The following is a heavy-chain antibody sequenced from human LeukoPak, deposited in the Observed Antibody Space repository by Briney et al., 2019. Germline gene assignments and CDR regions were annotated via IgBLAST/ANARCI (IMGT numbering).Heavy chain of an antibody. Sequence: GGSLRLSCAASGFTFSDHAMSWVRQAPGKGLEWVAGISAGGGSTYYADSVKGRFTISRDNSKNMLYLQLNSLRAEDTAVYYCAKGDPPTYYDILTGQDYWGQGTLVTVSS. CDR2: ISAGGGST. CDR3: AKGDPPTYYDILTGQDY. V-gene: IGHV3-23*01. CDR1: GFTFSDHA. J-gene: IGHJ4*02. D-gene: IGHD3-9*01.